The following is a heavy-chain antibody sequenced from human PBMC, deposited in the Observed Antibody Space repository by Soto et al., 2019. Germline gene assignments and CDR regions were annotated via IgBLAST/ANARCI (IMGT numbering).Heavy chain of an antibody. Sequence: QVQLVESGGGVVQPGRSLRLSCAASGFTFSSYAMHWVRQAPGKGLEWVAVISYDGSNKYYADSVKGRFTISRDNSKNTLDLQMNSLRAEDTAVYYCARDLLGYCSGGSCYWGQGTLVTVSS. CDR3: ARDLLGYCSGGSCY. V-gene: IGHV3-30-3*01. CDR1: GFTFSSYA. J-gene: IGHJ4*02. D-gene: IGHD2-15*01. CDR2: ISYDGSNK.